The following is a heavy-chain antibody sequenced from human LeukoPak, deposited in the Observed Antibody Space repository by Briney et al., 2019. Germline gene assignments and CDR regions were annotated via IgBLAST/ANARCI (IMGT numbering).Heavy chain of an antibody. D-gene: IGHD1-26*01. V-gene: IGHV3-73*01. CDR3: TSSGSYFYYYYGMDV. CDR1: GFTFSGSA. Sequence: GGSLRLSCAASGFTFSGSAMHWVRQASGKGLEWVGRIRSKANSYATAYAASVKGRFTISRDDSKYTAYLQMNSLKTEDTAVYYCTSSGSYFYYYYGMDVWGQGTTVTVSS. J-gene: IGHJ6*02. CDR2: IRSKANSYAT.